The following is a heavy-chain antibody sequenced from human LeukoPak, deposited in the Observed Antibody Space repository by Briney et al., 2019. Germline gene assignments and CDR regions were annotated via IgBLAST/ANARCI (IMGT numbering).Heavy chain of an antibody. D-gene: IGHD1-26*01. CDR2: IYHSGST. CDR3: ARADLVGARFDY. Sequence: SETLSLTCTVSGGSISSSSYYWGWIRQPPGKGLEWIGSIYHSGSTYYNPSLKSRVTISVDTSKNQFSLKLSSVTAADTAVYYCARADLVGARFDYWGQGTLVTVSS. V-gene: IGHV4-39*07. CDR1: GGSISSSSYY. J-gene: IGHJ4*02.